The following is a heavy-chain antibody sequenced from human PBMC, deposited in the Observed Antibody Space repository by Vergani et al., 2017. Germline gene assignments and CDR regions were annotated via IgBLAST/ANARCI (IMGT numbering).Heavy chain of an antibody. Sequence: QVQLQQWGAGLLKPSETLSLTCAVYGGSFSGYYWSWIRQPPGKGLEWIGEINHSGSTNYNPSLKRRVTISVDTSKNQFSLKLSSVTAADTAVYYCARGRVAAAAQPYDYWGQGTLVTVSS. J-gene: IGHJ4*02. D-gene: IGHD6-13*01. CDR1: GGSFSGYY. V-gene: IGHV4-34*01. CDR2: INHSGST. CDR3: ARGRVAAAAQPYDY.